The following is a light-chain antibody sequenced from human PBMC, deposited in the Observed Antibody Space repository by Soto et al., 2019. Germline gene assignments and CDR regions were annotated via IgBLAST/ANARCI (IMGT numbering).Light chain of an antibody. Sequence: EIVLTQSPGTLSLSPGEGATLSCRASQCVASSYLAWYQQKPGQAPRLLIYGASNRATGIPDRFSGGGSGTDFTLTIRRLEPEDFAVYYCQQYGSSSYTFGQGTKLEIK. CDR1: QCVASSY. V-gene: IGKV3-20*01. J-gene: IGKJ2*01. CDR3: QQYGSSSYT. CDR2: GAS.